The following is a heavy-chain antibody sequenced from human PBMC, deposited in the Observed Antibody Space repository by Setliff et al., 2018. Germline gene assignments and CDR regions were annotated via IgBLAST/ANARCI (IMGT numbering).Heavy chain of an antibody. Sequence: PSETLSLTCAVYGGSFSGYYWSWIRQPPGKRLEWIGEIIHSGSTNYNPSLESRVTMSIDTSKNQFSLKLSSVTAADTAVYYCARGITGNYNFWSGYYNYYYYYMDVWGKGTTVTVSS. D-gene: IGHD3-3*01. CDR1: GGSFSGYY. V-gene: IGHV4-34*01. CDR2: IIHSGST. J-gene: IGHJ6*03. CDR3: ARGITGNYNFWSGYYNYYYYYMDV.